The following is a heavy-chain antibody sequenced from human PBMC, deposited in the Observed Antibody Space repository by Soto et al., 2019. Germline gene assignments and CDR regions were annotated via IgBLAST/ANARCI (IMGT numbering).Heavy chain of an antibody. D-gene: IGHD3-9*01. J-gene: IGHJ4*02. CDR1: GFTFSSYA. V-gene: IGHV3-30-3*01. Sequence: VQLVESGGGVVQPGRSLRLSCVASGFTFSSYALHWVRQAPGKGLEWVAVTSYDGSNKYYADSVEGRFTISRDNSKNTLYLQTSSLTTDDTAMYYRARDWETSATGLIDSWGQGTLVTVSS. CDR2: TSYDGSNK. CDR3: ARDWETSATGLIDS.